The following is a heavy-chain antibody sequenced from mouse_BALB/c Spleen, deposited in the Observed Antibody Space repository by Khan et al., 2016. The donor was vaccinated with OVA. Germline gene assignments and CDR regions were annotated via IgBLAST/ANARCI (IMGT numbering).Heavy chain of an antibody. J-gene: IGHJ4*01. Sequence: QIQLVQSGPELKKPGETVKISCKASGYTFTNYGMNWVKQAPGKGLKWMGWINTYTGEPTYADDFKGRFAFSLETSASTAYLQLNNLKNEDTATYFCAREVGYLEAMDYGGQGTSVTVSS. CDR3: AREVGYLEAMDY. CDR2: INTYTGEP. V-gene: IGHV9-3-1*01. CDR1: GYTFTNYG. D-gene: IGHD1-2*01.